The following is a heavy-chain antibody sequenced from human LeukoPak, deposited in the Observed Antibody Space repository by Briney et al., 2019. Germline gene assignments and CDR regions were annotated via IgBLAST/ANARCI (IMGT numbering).Heavy chain of an antibody. CDR1: GGSFSGYY. J-gene: IGHJ5*02. Sequence: SETLSLTCAVYGGSFSGYYWSWIRQPPGKGLEWIGEINHSGSTNYNPSLKSRVTISVDTSKNQFSLKLSSVTAADTAVYYCARGRGAAAASWGQGTLVTVSS. CDR2: INHSGST. V-gene: IGHV4-34*01. CDR3: ARGRGAAAAS. D-gene: IGHD6-13*01.